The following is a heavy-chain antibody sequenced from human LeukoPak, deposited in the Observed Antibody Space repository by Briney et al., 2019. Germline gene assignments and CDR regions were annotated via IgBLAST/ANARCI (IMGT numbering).Heavy chain of an antibody. V-gene: IGHV1-46*01. CDR1: GYTFTSYY. CDR2: INPSGGST. J-gene: IGHJ4*02. D-gene: IGHD5-12*01. Sequence: GASVKVSCKASGYTFTSYYMHWVRQAPGQELEWMGIINPSGGSTSYAQKFQGRVTMTRDTSTSTVYMELSSLRSEDTAVYYCAMGEHSGRFDYWGQGTLVTVSS. CDR3: AMGEHSGRFDY.